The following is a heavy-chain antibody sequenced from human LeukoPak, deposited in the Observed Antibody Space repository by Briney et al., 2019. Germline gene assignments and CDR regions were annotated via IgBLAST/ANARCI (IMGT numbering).Heavy chain of an antibody. CDR2: IIPIFGTA. V-gene: IGHV1-69*05. D-gene: IGHD2-2*03. Sequence: ASVKVSCKASGGTFSSYAISWVRQAPGQGLEWMGGIIPIFGTANYAQKFQGRVTITTDESTSTAYMELSSLRSEDTAVYYCARVSPGYCSSTSCYGGNYFDYWGQGTLVTVCS. CDR3: ARVSPGYCSSTSCYGGNYFDY. J-gene: IGHJ4*02. CDR1: GGTFSSYA.